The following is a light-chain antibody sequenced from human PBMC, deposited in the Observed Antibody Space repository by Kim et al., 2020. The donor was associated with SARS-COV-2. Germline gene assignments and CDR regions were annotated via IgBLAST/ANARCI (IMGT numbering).Light chain of an antibody. Sequence: SYELTQPLSVSVVLGQTASITCGGNNIQTLNVYWYRQKPGQAPVLVIYKDSKRPSGIPERFSGSNSGNTATLTISTTQADDEADYYCQVWDSGSSVFGGGTQLTVL. CDR2: KDS. CDR1: NIQTLN. V-gene: IGLV3-9*01. CDR3: QVWDSGSSV. J-gene: IGLJ3*02.